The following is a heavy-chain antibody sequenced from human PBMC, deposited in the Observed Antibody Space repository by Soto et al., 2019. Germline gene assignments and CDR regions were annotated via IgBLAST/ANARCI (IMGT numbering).Heavy chain of an antibody. CDR2: IYPGDSDT. J-gene: IGHJ6*02. D-gene: IGHD1-26*01. V-gene: IGHV5-51*03. Sequence: EVQLVQSGAEVKKPGESLKISCKGSGYSFTSYWIGWVRQMPGKGLEWMGIIYPGDSDTRYSPSFQGQVTISADKSIXTXXLQWSSLKASDTAMYYCARRLYSGSYYRYYYGMDVWGQGTTVTVSS. CDR1: GYSFTSYW. CDR3: ARRLYSGSYYRYYYGMDV.